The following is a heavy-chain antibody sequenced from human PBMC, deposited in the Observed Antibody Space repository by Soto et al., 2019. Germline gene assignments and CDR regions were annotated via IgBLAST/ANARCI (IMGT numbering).Heavy chain of an antibody. V-gene: IGHV3-23*01. J-gene: IGHJ4*02. CDR3: AKRRGAGGNFDY. D-gene: IGHD1-26*01. CDR1: GITFSDYA. CDR2: ISASGGNK. Sequence: PGGSLRLSCAASGITFSDYAMSWVRQAPGRGLEWLSTISASGGNKYFADSVKGRFTISRDNSKNTLSLQMNSLTAEDTAVYFCAKRRGAGGNFDYWGQGALVTVSS.